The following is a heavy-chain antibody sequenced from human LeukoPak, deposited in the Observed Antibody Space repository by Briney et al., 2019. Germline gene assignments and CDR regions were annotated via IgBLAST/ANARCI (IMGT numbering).Heavy chain of an antibody. Sequence: SVKVSCKASGGTFSSYAISWVRQAPGQGVEWMGGIIPIFGTANYAQKFQGRVTITADESTGTAYMELSSLRSEDTAVYYCARDSGIAAAGYYDYWGQGTLVTVSS. CDR2: IIPIFGTA. CDR1: GGTFSSYA. D-gene: IGHD6-13*01. J-gene: IGHJ4*02. CDR3: ARDSGIAAAGYYDY. V-gene: IGHV1-69*13.